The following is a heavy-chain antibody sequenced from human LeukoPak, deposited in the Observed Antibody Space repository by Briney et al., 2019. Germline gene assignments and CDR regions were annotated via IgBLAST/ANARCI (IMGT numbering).Heavy chain of an antibody. CDR1: GFTFSSYD. Sequence: GGSLRLSCAASGFTFSSYDMNWVRQAPGKGLEWVSYISSSGDVIYYADSVKGRFTISRENAKNSVYLQMNSLRAEDTALYYCARDHYGSKHFDSWGQGTLATVSS. J-gene: IGHJ4*02. D-gene: IGHD4-23*01. V-gene: IGHV3-48*03. CDR2: ISSSGDVI. CDR3: ARDHYGSKHFDS.